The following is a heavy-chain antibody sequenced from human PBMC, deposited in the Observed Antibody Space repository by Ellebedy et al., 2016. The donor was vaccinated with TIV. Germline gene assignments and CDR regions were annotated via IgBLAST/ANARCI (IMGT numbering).Heavy chain of an antibody. D-gene: IGHD5-18*01. CDR1: GFIFSDHY. CDR2: IRSKAYGGTT. J-gene: IGHJ4*02. Sequence: PGGSLRLSCAASGFIFSDHYKDWVRQAPGKGLEWVGFIRSKAYGGTTEYAASVKGRFTVSRDDSKNSLYLQMNSLKTEDTAVYYCVRAHNYGYDFDYWGQGTLVTVSS. V-gene: IGHV3-72*01. CDR3: VRAHNYGYDFDY.